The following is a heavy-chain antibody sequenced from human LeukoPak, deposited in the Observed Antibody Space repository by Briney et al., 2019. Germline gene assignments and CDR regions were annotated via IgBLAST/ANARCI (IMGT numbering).Heavy chain of an antibody. J-gene: IGHJ4*02. CDR2: ISPSGDIT. CDR1: GFTFSSYG. Sequence: GGSLRLSCAASGFTFSSYGIHWVRQAPGKGLEWVSGISPSGDITYYADSVKGRFTISRDNSKNTLYLEVISLTAEDTAVYYCAKDDAWLRFGEWSQGTLVTVSS. CDR3: AKDDAWLRFGE. V-gene: IGHV3-23*01. D-gene: IGHD3-10*01.